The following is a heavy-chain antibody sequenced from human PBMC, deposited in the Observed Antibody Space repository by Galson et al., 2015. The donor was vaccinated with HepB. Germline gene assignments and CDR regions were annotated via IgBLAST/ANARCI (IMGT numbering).Heavy chain of an antibody. CDR1: GFTLSSYG. J-gene: IGHJ4*02. V-gene: IGHV3-30*18. CDR2: ISYDGSNK. D-gene: IGHD2-2*02. Sequence: SLRLSCAASGFTLSSYGMHWVRQAPGKGLEWVAVISYDGSNKYYADSVKGRFTISRDNSKNTLYLQMNSLRAEDTAVYYCAKVGYCSSTSCYRAREPIDDYWSQGTLVTVSS. CDR3: AKVGYCSSTSCYRAREPIDDY.